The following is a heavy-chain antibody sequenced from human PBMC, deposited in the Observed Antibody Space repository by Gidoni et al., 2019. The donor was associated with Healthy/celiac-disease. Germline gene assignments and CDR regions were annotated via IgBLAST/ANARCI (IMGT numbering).Heavy chain of an antibody. CDR2: INAGNGNT. Sequence: QVQLVQSGAEVKKPGASVKASCKASGYTFTSYAMHWVRQAPGQRLEWMGWINAGNGNTKYSQKFQGRVTITKDTSASTAYMELSSLRSEDTAVYYWARESALLWFGDPYNWFDPWGQGTLVTVSS. CDR1: GYTFTSYA. CDR3: ARESALLWFGDPYNWFDP. J-gene: IGHJ5*02. D-gene: IGHD3-10*01. V-gene: IGHV1-3*01.